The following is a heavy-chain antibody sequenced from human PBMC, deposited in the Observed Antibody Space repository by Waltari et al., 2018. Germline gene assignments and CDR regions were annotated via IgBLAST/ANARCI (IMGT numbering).Heavy chain of an antibody. D-gene: IGHD6-13*01. Sequence: QLQLQESGPGLAKPSETLSLTCAVSGGPISRSNSYWGGIRQPPGKGLEWIGSIYYSGSTYYNPSLKSRVTISVDTSKNQFSLKLSSVTAADTAVYYCARYSSSPYYYGMDVWGQGTTVTVSS. J-gene: IGHJ6*02. CDR3: ARYSSSPYYYGMDV. CDR2: IYYSGST. CDR1: GGPISRSNSY. V-gene: IGHV4-39*07.